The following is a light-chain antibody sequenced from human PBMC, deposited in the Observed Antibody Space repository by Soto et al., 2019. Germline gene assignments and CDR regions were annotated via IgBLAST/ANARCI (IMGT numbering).Light chain of an antibody. CDR3: LLSYNGARGV. V-gene: IGLV7-46*01. J-gene: IGLJ2*01. Sequence: QAVVTQEPSLTVSPGGTVTLPCGSSSGAVTSGHSPYWLQQKPSQAPTLLIFDTSNTHAWPPARCSGYLLGGKAALTLSGAQPEDEAEYYCLLSYNGARGVFGGGTKVTVL. CDR2: DTS. CDR1: SGAVTSGHS.